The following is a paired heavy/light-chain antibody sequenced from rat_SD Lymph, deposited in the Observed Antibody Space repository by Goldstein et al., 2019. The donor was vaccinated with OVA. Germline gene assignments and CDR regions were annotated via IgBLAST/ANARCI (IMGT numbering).Heavy chain of an antibody. Sequence: EVQLVESGGGLVQPGRSMKLSCAASGFTFSNFYMAWVRQAPTKGLEWVASIITGGGNAYYRDSVKGRFTISRDNSKSTLYLQMDSLRSEDTATYFCARHQKNGYNYFDYWGQGVMVTVSS. J-gene: IGHJ2*01. D-gene: IGHD1-9*01. CDR2: IITGGGNA. CDR3: ARHQKNGYNYFDY. V-gene: IGHV5-25*01. CDR1: GFTFSNFY.
Light chain of an antibody. Sequence: IQLTQSPSLLSASVGDRVTLSCKGSQNINNYLAWYQQKLGEAPKLLIYNTNNLQAGIPSRFSGSGSGTDYTLTISSLQPEDVATYLCYQYKNGWTFGGGTKLELK. V-gene: IGKV22S1*01. CDR3: YQYKNGWT. CDR1: QNINNY. CDR2: NTN. J-gene: IGKJ1*01.